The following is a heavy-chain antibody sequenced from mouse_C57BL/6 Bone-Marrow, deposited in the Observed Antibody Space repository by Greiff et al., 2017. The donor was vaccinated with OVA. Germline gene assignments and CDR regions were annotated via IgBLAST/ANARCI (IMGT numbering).Heavy chain of an antibody. Sequence: VQLKESGGGLVKPGGSLKLSCAASGFTFSDYGMHWVRQAPEKGLEWVAYISSGSSTIYYADTVKGRFTISRDNAKNTLFLQMTSLRSEDAAMYYCARRRYPDYWGQGTTLTVSS. CDR3: ARRRYPDY. J-gene: IGHJ2*01. V-gene: IGHV5-17*01. D-gene: IGHD1-1*01. CDR1: GFTFSDYG. CDR2: ISSGSSTI.